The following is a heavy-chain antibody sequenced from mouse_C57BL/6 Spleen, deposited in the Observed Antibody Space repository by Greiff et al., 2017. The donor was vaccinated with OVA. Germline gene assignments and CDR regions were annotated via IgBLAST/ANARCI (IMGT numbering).Heavy chain of an antibody. V-gene: IGHV1-64*01. CDR3: ARSRDYDEGGYCDY. CDR2: IHPNSGST. CDR1: GYTFTSYW. J-gene: IGHJ2*01. D-gene: IGHD2-4*01. Sequence: QVQLQQPGAELVKPGASVKLSCKASGYTFTSYWMHWVKQRPGQGLEWIGMIHPNSGSTNYNEKFKSKATLTVDKSSSTAYMQLSSLTSEDSAVYYCARSRDYDEGGYCDYWGQGTTLTVSS.